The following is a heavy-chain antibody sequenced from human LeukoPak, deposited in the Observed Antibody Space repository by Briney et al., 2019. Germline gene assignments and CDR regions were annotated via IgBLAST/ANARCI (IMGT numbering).Heavy chain of an antibody. CDR3: AREAHDFWSGYPYYNYFYLDV. V-gene: IGHV4-59*12. J-gene: IGHJ6*03. Sequence: PSETLSLTCTVSGGSISSYYWSWIRQPPGKGLEWIGYIYYSGSTYYNPSLKSRVTISVDTSKNQFSLKLSSVTAADTAVYYCAREAHDFWSGYPYYNYFYLDVWGKGTTVTVSS. CDR1: GGSISSYY. D-gene: IGHD3-3*01. CDR2: IYYSGST.